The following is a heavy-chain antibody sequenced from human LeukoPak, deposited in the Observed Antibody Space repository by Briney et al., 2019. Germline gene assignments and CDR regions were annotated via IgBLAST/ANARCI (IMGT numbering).Heavy chain of an antibody. J-gene: IGHJ5*02. D-gene: IGHD2-21*01. CDR3: AGDGDGLIFPTGS. V-gene: IGHV3-7*01. CDR1: GFTFRDYW. CDR2: IKQDGSEK. Sequence: AGGSLRLSCAASGFTFRDYWMSWVRQAPGKGLEWVADIKQDGSEKYYVDSVKGRFTISRDNAENSLYLQMNSLRAEDTAIYYCAGDGDGLIFPTGSWGQGTLVTVSS.